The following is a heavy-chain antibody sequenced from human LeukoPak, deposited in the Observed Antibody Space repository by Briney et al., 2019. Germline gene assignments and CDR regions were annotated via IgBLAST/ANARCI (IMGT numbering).Heavy chain of an antibody. CDR3: AGYSSGWFGAFHI. V-gene: IGHV3-11*04. Sequence: GGSLRLSCAASGFTFSDYYMNWIRQAPGKGLEWISYISSSGGTIYYTDSVKGRFTISRDNAKNSLYLQMNSLRAEDTAVYYCAGYSSGWFGAFHIWGQGTMVTVSS. J-gene: IGHJ3*02. D-gene: IGHD6-19*01. CDR2: ISSSGGTI. CDR1: GFTFSDYY.